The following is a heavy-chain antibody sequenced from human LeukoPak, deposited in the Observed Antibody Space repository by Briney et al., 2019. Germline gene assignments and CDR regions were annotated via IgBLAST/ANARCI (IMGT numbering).Heavy chain of an antibody. J-gene: IGHJ4*02. D-gene: IGHD3-16*01. V-gene: IGHV3-21*01. Sequence: GGSLRLSCAASGFTFSSYTMNWVRQAPGKGLECVSSIYDADSVTGRVTTSRDNARNSLSLQMNSLRVEDTGVYYCARGAGVGSYVPFDLWGQGTRVTVSS. CDR3: ARGAGVGSYVPFDL. CDR1: GFTFSSYT. CDR2: I.